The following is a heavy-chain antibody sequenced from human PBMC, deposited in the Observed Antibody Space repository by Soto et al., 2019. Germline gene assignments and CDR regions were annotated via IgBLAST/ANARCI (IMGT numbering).Heavy chain of an antibody. CDR1: GVSISSYY. CDR2: ISDSGSI. Sequence: QVQLQESGPGLVKPSETLSLTCTVSGVSISSYYWSWIRQPPGKGLEWIGSISDSGSINYNPSLKSRVSLSADTSKNQFSLNLSSVTAADTATYYCARHAHGSGWFAVYRYWGQGTLVTVSS. D-gene: IGHD6-19*01. V-gene: IGHV4-59*08. J-gene: IGHJ4*02. CDR3: ARHAHGSGWFAVYRY.